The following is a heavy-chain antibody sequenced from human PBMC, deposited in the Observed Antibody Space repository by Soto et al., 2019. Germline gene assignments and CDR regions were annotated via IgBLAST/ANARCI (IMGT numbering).Heavy chain of an antibody. CDR2: IYYSGST. CDR1: GGSISSYY. V-gene: IGHV4-59*01. CDR3: PRVYRIPAYFDY. Sequence: QVQLQESGPGLVKPSETLSLTCTVSGGSISSYYWSWIRQPPGKGLEWIGYIYYSGSTNYNPSLKSRVTISVDTSKNQFSLKLSSVTAADTAVYYCPRVYRIPAYFDYWGQGTLVTVSS. D-gene: IGHD5-18*01. J-gene: IGHJ4*02.